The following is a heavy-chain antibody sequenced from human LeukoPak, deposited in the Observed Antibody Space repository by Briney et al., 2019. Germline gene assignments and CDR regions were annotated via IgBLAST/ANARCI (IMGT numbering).Heavy chain of an antibody. CDR1: GFTFSTYE. V-gene: IGHV3-48*01. Sequence: GGSLRLSCAASGFTFSTYEMNWVRQAPGKGLEWVAYIGRYGVTTYYADSVKGRFTISRDNSKNTLYLQMNSLRAEDTAVYYCAREIYCTGTNCRRSYYYYHYYGMDVWGQGTTVTVSS. CDR3: AREIYCTGTNCRRSYYYYHYYGMDV. D-gene: IGHD2-2*01. CDR2: IGRYGVTT. J-gene: IGHJ6*02.